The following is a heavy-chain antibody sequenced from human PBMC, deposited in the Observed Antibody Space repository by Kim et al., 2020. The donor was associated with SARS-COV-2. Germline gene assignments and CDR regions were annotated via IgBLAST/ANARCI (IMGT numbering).Heavy chain of an antibody. D-gene: IGHD2-15*01. Sequence: GGSLRLSCAASGFTFSSYDMHWVRQAPGKGLEWVSAIGTAGDPYYPGSVKGRFTISRENAKNSLYLQMNSLRAGDTAVYYCARGGRYCSGGSCYYYYGMDVWGQGTTVTVSS. J-gene: IGHJ6*02. CDR2: IGTAGDP. CDR1: GFTFSSYD. V-gene: IGHV3-13*05. CDR3: ARGGRYCSGGSCYYYYGMDV.